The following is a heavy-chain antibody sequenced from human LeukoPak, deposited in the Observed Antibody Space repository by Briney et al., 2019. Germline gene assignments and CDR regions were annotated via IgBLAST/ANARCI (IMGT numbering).Heavy chain of an antibody. CDR2: IKSKTDGGTT. CDR1: GFTFSNAW. D-gene: IGHD3-16*02. V-gene: IGHV3-15*01. J-gene: IGHJ4*02. Sequence: GGSLRLSCAASGFTFSNAWMSWVRQAPGKGLEWVGRIKSKTDGGTTDYAAPVKGRFTISRDDSKNTLYLQMNSLKTEGTAVYYCTTETYYDYVWGSYRSIDYWGQGTLVTVSS. CDR3: TTETYYDYVWGSYRSIDY.